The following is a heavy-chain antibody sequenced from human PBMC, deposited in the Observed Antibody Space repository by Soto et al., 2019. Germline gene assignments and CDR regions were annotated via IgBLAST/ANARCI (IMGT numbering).Heavy chain of an antibody. Sequence: GSLSLSSAASGFPFSKYAVHWVRQPPGKGLEWVSAISYHGTNKYYADSVKGRFTISRDASRNTLYLQMNSLRPEDTAVYYCARSEREYSGSSVGTEYWGQGTQVTVSS. CDR2: ISYHGTNK. D-gene: IGHD5-12*01. CDR1: GFPFSKYA. J-gene: IGHJ4*02. CDR3: ARSEREYSGSSVGTEY. V-gene: IGHV3-30-3*01.